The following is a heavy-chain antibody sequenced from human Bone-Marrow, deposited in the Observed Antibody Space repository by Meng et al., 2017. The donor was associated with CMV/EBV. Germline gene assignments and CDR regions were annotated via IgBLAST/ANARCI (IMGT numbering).Heavy chain of an antibody. D-gene: IGHD2-8*02. Sequence: GGSLRLSCAASGFTFSSYEMNWVRQAPGKGLEWVSYISSSGSTIYYADSVKGRFTISRDISKNTLDLQMNYLRTEDTAVYYCARAILYSTGYWGQGTLVTVSS. J-gene: IGHJ4*02. CDR2: ISSSGSTI. V-gene: IGHV3-48*03. CDR3: ARAILYSTGY. CDR1: GFTFSSYE.